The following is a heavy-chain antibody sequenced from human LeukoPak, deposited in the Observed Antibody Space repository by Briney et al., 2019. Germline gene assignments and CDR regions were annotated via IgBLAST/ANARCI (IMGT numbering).Heavy chain of an antibody. D-gene: IGHD4-17*01. Sequence: GGSLRLSCAASGFTFSSYWMHWVRQAPGKGLVWVSRLNSDGSSTDYADSVKGRFTISRDNAKNTMYLQMDSLRAEDTAVYYCASYRDRGYWGQGTLVTVSS. CDR3: ASYRDRGY. CDR1: GFTFSSYW. V-gene: IGHV3-74*01. CDR2: LNSDGSST. J-gene: IGHJ4*02.